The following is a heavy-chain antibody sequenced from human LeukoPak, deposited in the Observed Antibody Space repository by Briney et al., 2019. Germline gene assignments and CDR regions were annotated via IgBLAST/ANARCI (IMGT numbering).Heavy chain of an antibody. CDR1: RFTLGFFW. CDR2: IKQDGTET. V-gene: IGHV3-7*04. J-gene: IGHJ4*02. Sequence: GGSLRLSCAASRFTLGFFWMTWVRQAPGKGLEWVASIKQDGTETYYVDSAKGRFTISRDNAKNSLSLHMNSLRVGDTAVYYCARDRAPGYGSSFDYWGQGTLVTVSS. D-gene: IGHD6-13*01. CDR3: ARDRAPGYGSSFDY.